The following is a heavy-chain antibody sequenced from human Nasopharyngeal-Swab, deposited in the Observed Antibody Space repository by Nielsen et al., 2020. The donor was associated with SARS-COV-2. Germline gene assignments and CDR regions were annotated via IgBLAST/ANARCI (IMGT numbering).Heavy chain of an antibody. J-gene: IGHJ5*02. D-gene: IGHD6-13*01. CDR2: ISSSSSYT. CDR3: ATSPGIAAAGPNWFDP. CDR1: GFPFSDYY. Sequence: GESLKISCAASGFPFSDYYMSWIRQAPGKGLEWVSYISSSSSYTNYADSVKGRFTISRDNAKNSLYLQMNSLRAEDTAVYYCATSPGIAAAGPNWFDPWGQGTLVTVSS. V-gene: IGHV3-11*03.